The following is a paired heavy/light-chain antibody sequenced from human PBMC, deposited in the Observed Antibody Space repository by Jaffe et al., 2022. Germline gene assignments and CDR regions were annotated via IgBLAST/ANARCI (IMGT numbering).Heavy chain of an antibody. CDR2: ISSSGSTI. D-gene: IGHD3-10*01. V-gene: IGHV3-48*03. CDR1: GFTFSSYE. J-gene: IGHJ2*01. CDR3: ARDLWFGELWTGHHWYFDL. Sequence: EVQLVESGGGLVQPGGSLRLSCAASGFTFSSYEMNWVRQAPGKGLEWVSYISSSGSTIYYADSVKGRFTISRDNAKNSLYLQMNSLRAEDTAVYYCARDLWFGELWTGHHWYFDLWGRGTLVTVSS.
Light chain of an antibody. V-gene: IGKV1-12*01. CDR3: QQANSFLLT. CDR1: QGISSW. CDR2: AAS. Sequence: DIQMTQSPSSVSASVGDRVTITCRASQGISSWLAWYQQKPGKAPKLLIYAASSLQSGVPSRFSGSGSGTDFTLTISSLQPEDFATYYCQQANSFLLTFGGGTKVEIK. J-gene: IGKJ4*01.